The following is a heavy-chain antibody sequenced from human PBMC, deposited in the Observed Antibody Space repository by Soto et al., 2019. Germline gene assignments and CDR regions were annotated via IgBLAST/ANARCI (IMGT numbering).Heavy chain of an antibody. D-gene: IGHD2-21*02. CDR3: AKSERKLWGDPGNDY. J-gene: IGHJ4*02. Sequence: EVQLLESGGGLVQPGGSLRLSCAASGFTFSSYAMSWVRQAPGKGLEWVSAISGSGGSTYYADSVKGRFTISRDNSKNTLDLQMTSLRAEDTAVYYCAKSERKLWGDPGNDYWGQGTLVTVSS. V-gene: IGHV3-23*01. CDR1: GFTFSSYA. CDR2: ISGSGGST.